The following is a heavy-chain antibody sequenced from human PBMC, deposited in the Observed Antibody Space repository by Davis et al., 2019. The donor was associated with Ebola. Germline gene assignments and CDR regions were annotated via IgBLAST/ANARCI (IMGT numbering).Heavy chain of an antibody. J-gene: IGHJ4*02. CDR3: ARGGYGKYYHDSSGSYSTHYPDY. V-gene: IGHV7-4-1*02. CDR1: GYSFTSYA. Sequence: ASVKVSCKASGYSFTSYAMNWVRPAPGQGLEWMGWINTNTGNPTFAQDFTGRFVFSLDTSVSTAYLQINSLKAEDTAVYYCARGGYGKYYHDSSGSYSTHYPDYWGQGTLVTVSS. D-gene: IGHD3-22*01. CDR2: INTNTGNP.